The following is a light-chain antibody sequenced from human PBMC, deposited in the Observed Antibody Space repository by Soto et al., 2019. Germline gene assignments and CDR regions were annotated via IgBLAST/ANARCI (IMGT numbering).Light chain of an antibody. J-gene: IGKJ4*01. Sequence: VSLSPGKASCSARRASQSVSDHLAWYQQKPGQAPRLLIYGASSRATGIPDRFSGSGSGTDITLTISRLEPEDFAVYYCQLYGSSPLTCGGGAKVDIK. CDR3: QLYGSSPLT. V-gene: IGKV3-20*01. CDR2: GAS. CDR1: QSVSDH.